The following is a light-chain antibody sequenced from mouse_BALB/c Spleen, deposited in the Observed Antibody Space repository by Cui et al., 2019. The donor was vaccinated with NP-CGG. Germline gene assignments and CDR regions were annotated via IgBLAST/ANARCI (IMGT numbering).Light chain of an antibody. CDR3: ALWYSNHWV. CDR1: TGAVTTSNY. V-gene: IGLV1*01. CDR2: GTN. Sequence: QVVVTQESDLTTSPGETVTLTCRSSTGAVTTSNYANWVQEKPDHLFTGLIGGTNNRAPGVPARFSGSLIGDKAALTITGTQTEDEAIYFCALWYSNHWVFGGGTKLTVL. J-gene: IGLJ1*01.